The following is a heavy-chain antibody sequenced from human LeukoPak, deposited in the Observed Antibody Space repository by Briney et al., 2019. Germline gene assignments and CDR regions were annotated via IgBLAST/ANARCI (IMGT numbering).Heavy chain of an antibody. CDR1: GGTFSSYA. V-gene: IGHV1-18*01. J-gene: IGHJ3*02. D-gene: IGHD1-26*01. CDR3: ARDSVGATGVRAFDT. Sequence: GASVKVSCKASGGTFSSYAISWVRQAPGQGLEWMGWISAYNGNTNYAQKLQGRVTMTTDTSTSTAYMELRSLRSDDTAVYYCARDSVGATGVRAFDTWGQGTMVTVSS. CDR2: ISAYNGNT.